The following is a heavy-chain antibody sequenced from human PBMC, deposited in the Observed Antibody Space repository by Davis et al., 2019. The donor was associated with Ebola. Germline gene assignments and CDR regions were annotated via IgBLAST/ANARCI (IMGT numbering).Heavy chain of an antibody. D-gene: IGHD6-6*01. CDR2: IIPILGIA. CDR1: GGTFSSYA. CDR3: ASGLVRGESYWYFDL. Sequence: SVKVSCKASGGTFSSYAISWVRQAPGQGLEWMGGIIPILGIANYAQKFQGRVTNTADESTSTAYMELSSLRSEDTAVYYCASGLVRGESYWYFDLWGRGTLVTVSS. J-gene: IGHJ2*01. V-gene: IGHV1-69*10.